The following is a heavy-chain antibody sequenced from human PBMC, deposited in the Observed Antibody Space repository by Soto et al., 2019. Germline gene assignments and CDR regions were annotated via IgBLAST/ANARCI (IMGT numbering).Heavy chain of an antibody. CDR2: IYSGGYT. D-gene: IGHD3-10*01. CDR3: GTRPGGGGY. J-gene: IGHJ4*02. V-gene: IGHV3-53*01. CDR1: GFTVSNNY. Sequence: EVQLVESGGGLIQPGGSLRLSCAVSGFTVSNNYMSWVRQAPGKGLEGVSVIYSGGYTAYGDSVKGRFTISRDNSKNTLSPQKNGRGAADRAVYYWGTRPGGGGYWGQGTLVTVSS.